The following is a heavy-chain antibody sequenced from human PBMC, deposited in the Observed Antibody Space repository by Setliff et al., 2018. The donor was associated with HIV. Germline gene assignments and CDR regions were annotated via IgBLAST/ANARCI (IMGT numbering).Heavy chain of an antibody. CDR1: GGSITRTPYY. CDR3: ARLSGGMVPNY. J-gene: IGHJ4*02. CDR2: IHHSGTA. Sequence: SETLSLTCTVSGGSITRTPYYWGWIRKPPGKGLEWIGSIHHSGTAYDNPSLKSRVTISVDPSKNQILLRLSSVTAADTAVYYCARLSGGMVPNYWGQGTLVTVSS. D-gene: IGHD3-10*01. V-gene: IGHV4-39*01.